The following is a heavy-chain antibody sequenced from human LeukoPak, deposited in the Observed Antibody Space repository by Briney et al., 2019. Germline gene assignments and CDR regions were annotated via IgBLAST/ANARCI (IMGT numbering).Heavy chain of an antibody. CDR1: GFTFSCSS. V-gene: IGHV3-7*05. Sequence: GGSLRLSFAASGFTFSCSSMTWVRQAPGKGLEWVANIKQDGGDKFYVDSVKGRFTISRDNAKNSLFLQMNSLRAEDTAVYYCARVRGGYYFDYCGQGTLVTVSS. D-gene: IGHD5-12*01. J-gene: IGHJ4*02. CDR3: ARVRGGYYFDY. CDR2: IKQDGGDK.